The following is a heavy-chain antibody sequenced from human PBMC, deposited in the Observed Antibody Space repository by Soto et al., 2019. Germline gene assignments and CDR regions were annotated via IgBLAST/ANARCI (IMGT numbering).Heavy chain of an antibody. CDR1: GGSFSSYY. D-gene: IGHD3-10*01. CDR3: ARGGVDMIRGITGKRTWLDP. J-gene: IGHJ5*02. Sequence: QVQLQKWGDGLLKPSETLSLTCAVYGGSFSSYYWNWIRQSPGKGLEWIGDINRIGSANYKPSLTGRVTMSVDSSKNQFYLRLTSVTAADTAMYYCARGGVDMIRGITGKRTWLDPWGQGTLVIVS. V-gene: IGHV4-34*01. CDR2: INRIGSA.